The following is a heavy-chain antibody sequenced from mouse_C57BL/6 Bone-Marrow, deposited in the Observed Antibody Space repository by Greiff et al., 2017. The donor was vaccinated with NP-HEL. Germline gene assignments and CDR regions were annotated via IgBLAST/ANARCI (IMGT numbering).Heavy chain of an antibody. CDR3: ARDGGWLLRTWFAY. V-gene: IGHV1-52*01. J-gene: IGHJ3*01. D-gene: IGHD2-3*01. CDR2: IDPSDSET. CDR1: GYTFTSYW. Sequence: VKLQQPGAELVRPGSSVKLSCKASGYTFTSYWMHWVKQRPIQGLEWIGNIDPSDSETHYNQKFKDKATLTVDKSSSTAYMQLSSLTSEDSAVYYCARDGGWLLRTWFAYWGQGTLVTVSA.